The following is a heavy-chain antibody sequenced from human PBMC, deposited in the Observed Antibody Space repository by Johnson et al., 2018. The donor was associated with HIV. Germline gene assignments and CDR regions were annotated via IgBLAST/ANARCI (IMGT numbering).Heavy chain of an antibody. CDR2: ISSSGSII. D-gene: IGHD3-22*01. CDR1: GFGFSDYY. J-gene: IGHJ3*02. CDR3: AKETRDSRSAFDI. V-gene: IGHV3-11*04. Sequence: QVQLVESGGGLVKPGGSLRLSCAASGFGFSDYYMSWIRQAPGKGLEWVSYISSSGSIIYYADFLKGRFTISRDNSKKTLYLQMNSLRPEDTAVYYCAKETRDSRSAFDIWGQGTMVTVSS.